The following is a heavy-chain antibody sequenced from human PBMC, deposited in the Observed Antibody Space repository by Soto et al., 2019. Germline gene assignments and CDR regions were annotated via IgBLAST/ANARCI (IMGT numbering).Heavy chain of an antibody. CDR2: ISAYNGNT. Sequence: ASVKVSCKASGYTFTSYGISWVRQAPGQGLEWMGWISAYNGNTNYAQKLQGRVTMTTDTSTSTAYMELRSLRSDDTAVYYCARDYVPGGSYYHRRDDYWGQRPLVTVSS. V-gene: IGHV1-18*04. D-gene: IGHD1-26*01. J-gene: IGHJ4*02. CDR1: GYTFTSYG. CDR3: ARDYVPGGSYYHRRDDY.